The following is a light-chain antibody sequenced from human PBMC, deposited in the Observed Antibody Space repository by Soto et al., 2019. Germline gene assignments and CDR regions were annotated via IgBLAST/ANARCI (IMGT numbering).Light chain of an antibody. CDR3: QQYGSSGT. Sequence: EIVLTQSPGTLSLSPWERGTLSCRASQSVSNNYLAWYQQKPGQAPRLLIYGASNRATGIPDRFSGSGSGTDFTLTISRLEPEDFAVYYCQQYGSSGTFGQGTKVDIK. V-gene: IGKV3-20*01. CDR1: QSVSNNY. J-gene: IGKJ1*01. CDR2: GAS.